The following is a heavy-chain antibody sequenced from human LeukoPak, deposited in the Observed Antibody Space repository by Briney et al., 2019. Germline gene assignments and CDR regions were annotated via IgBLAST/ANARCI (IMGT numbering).Heavy chain of an antibody. CDR1: GGTFSSYA. CDR2: IIPIFGTA. D-gene: IGHD4-17*01. J-gene: IGHJ4*02. V-gene: IGHV1-69*13. CDR3: ARVPRRTVTFLGY. Sequence: SVKVSCKASGGTFSSYAISWVRQAPGQGLEWMGGIIPIFGTANYAQKFQGRVTITADESTSTAYMELRSLRSDDTAVYYCARVPRRTVTFLGYWGQGTLVTVSS.